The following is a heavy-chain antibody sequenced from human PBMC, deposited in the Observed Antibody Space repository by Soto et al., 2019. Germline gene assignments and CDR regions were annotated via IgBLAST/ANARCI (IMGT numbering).Heavy chain of an antibody. CDR1: GGSISSGDYY. V-gene: IGHV4-30-4*01. Sequence: QVQLQESGPGLVKPSQTLSLTCTVSGGSISSGDYYWSWIRQPPGKGLEWIGYIYYSGSTYYNPSLKSRVTISVDTSKNQFSLKLSSVTAADTAVYYCARSLPGIAAAVYAFDFWGQGTMVTVSS. CDR2: IYYSGST. J-gene: IGHJ3*01. D-gene: IGHD6-13*01. CDR3: ARSLPGIAAAVYAFDF.